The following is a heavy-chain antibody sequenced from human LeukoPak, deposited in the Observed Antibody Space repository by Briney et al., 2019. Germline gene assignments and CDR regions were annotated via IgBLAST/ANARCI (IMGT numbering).Heavy chain of an antibody. D-gene: IGHD3-10*01. Sequence: PGGSLRLSCAASGFTFSSYAMSWVRQAPGKGLEWVSAISGSGGSTYYADSVKGRFTISRDNSKNTLYLQMNSLRTEDTAVYYCAKDVNYYGAGSYLGYWGQGTLVTVSS. CDR1: GFTFSSYA. J-gene: IGHJ4*02. CDR2: ISGSGGST. V-gene: IGHV3-23*01. CDR3: AKDVNYYGAGSYLGY.